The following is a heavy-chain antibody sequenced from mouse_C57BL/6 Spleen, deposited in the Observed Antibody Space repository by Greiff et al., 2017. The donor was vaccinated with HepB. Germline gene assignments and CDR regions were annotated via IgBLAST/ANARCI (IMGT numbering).Heavy chain of an antibody. D-gene: IGHD1-2*01. V-gene: IGHV1-81*01. J-gene: IGHJ4*01. Sequence: VQLQQSGAELARPGDSLKLSCKASGYTFTSYGISWVKQRTGQGLEWIGEIYPRSGNTYYNEKFKGKATLTADKSYSTAYMELRSLTSEDYAVFFWAGRFTTDTYYYAMGYWGPRTSVTVSS. CDR1: GYTFTSYG. CDR2: IYPRSGNT. CDR3: AGRFTTDTYYYAMGY.